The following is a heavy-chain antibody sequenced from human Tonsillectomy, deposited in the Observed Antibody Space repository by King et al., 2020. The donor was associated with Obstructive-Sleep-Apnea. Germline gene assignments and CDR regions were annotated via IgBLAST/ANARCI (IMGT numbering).Heavy chain of an antibody. CDR3: AYCSSTSCSQYYYYGMDV. V-gene: IGHV7-4-1*02. CDR2: INTNTRNP. CDR1: GYSFTRYA. Sequence: VQLVESGSELKKPGASVKVSCKASGYSFTRYAMNWVRQVPGQGLELMVWINTNTRNPTYAQGFTGRFVFSLDTSVSTAYLQISSLKAEDTAMYYCAYCSSTSCSQYYYYGMDVWDQGTTVTVSS. D-gene: IGHD2-2*01. J-gene: IGHJ6*02.